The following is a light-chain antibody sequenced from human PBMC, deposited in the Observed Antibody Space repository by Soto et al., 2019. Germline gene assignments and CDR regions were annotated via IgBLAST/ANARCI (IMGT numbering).Light chain of an antibody. CDR2: GAS. CDR1: QSVSSSY. CDR3: QQYGSSPFT. Sequence: EIVLTQSPGTLSLSPGERATLSCRASQSVSSSYLAWYQQKPGQAPRLLIYGASSSATCIPDRFSGSGSGTDFTLTISRLEPEAFAVYYCQQYGSSPFTFGGGTKVAIK. J-gene: IGKJ4*01. V-gene: IGKV3-20*01.